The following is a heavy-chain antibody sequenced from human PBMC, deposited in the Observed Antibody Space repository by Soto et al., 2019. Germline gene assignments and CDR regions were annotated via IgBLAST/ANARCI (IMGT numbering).Heavy chain of an antibody. CDR3: ARDSPYGSGSYAFDY. CDR1: GFTFSSYG. CDR2: IWYDGSNK. Sequence: GGSLRLSCAASGFTFSSYGMHWVRQAPGKGLEWVAVIWYDGSNKYYADSVKGRFTISRDNSKNTLYLQMNSLRAEDTAVYYCARDSPYGSGSYAFDYWGQGNPVTVSS. V-gene: IGHV3-33*01. D-gene: IGHD3-10*01. J-gene: IGHJ4*02.